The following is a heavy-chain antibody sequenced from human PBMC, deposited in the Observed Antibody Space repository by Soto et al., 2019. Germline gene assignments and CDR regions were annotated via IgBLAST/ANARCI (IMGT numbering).Heavy chain of an antibody. V-gene: IGHV3-23*01. J-gene: IGHJ6*03. CDR2: ISGSGGST. CDR3: AKAPESLRFLEWPQPSEPTNYYYYYMDV. Sequence: GGSLRLSCAASGFTFSSYAMSWVRQAPGKGLEWVSAISGSGGSTYYADSVKGRFTISRDNSKNTLYLQMNSLRAEDTAVYYCAKAPESLRFLEWPQPSEPTNYYYYYMDVWGKGTTVTVSS. CDR1: GFTFSSYA. D-gene: IGHD3-3*01.